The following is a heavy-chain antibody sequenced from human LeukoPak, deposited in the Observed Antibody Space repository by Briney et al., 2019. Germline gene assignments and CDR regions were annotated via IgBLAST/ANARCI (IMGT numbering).Heavy chain of an antibody. CDR3: ARDSGSYSAARY. V-gene: IGHV1-2*02. CDR2: INPNSGGT. CDR1: GYTLTGYY. D-gene: IGHD1-26*01. Sequence: GASVKVSCKASGYTLTGYYMHWVRQAPGQGLEWMGWINPNSGGTNYAQKLQGRVTMTTDTSTSTAYMELRSLRSDDTAVYYCARDSGSYSAARYWGQGTLVTVSS. J-gene: IGHJ4*02.